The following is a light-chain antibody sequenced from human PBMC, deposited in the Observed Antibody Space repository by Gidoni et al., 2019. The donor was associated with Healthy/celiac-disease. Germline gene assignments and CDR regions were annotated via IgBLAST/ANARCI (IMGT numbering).Light chain of an antibody. CDR3: QSYDSSNLWV. V-gene: IGLV6-57*02. Sequence: NFMLTQPHSVSESPGKTVTISCTGSSGSIASNYVQWYQQRPGSAPTTVIYEENQRPSGVPDRFSGSIDSSSNSASLTISGLKTEDEADYYCQSYDSSNLWVFGGGTKLTVL. CDR1: SGSIASNY. CDR2: EEN. J-gene: IGLJ3*02.